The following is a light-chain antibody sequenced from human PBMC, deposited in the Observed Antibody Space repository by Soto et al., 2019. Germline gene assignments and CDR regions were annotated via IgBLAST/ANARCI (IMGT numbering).Light chain of an antibody. J-gene: IGLJ3*02. Sequence: QLVLTQPPSVSGAPGQRVTISCTGNNSNLGAGYDVHWYQQLPGAAPKLVVFGNRNRPSGVPERFSGSKSGTSASLAITGLQAEDEADYYCQAYDYSLTAFAFGGGTKLTVL. CDR3: QAYDYSLTAFA. CDR2: GNR. V-gene: IGLV1-40*01. CDR1: NSNLGAGYD.